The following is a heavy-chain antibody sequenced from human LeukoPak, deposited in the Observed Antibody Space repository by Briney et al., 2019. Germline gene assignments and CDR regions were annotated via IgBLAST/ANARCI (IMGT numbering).Heavy chain of an antibody. Sequence: ASVKVSCKASGYTFTGYYMHWVRQAPGQGLEWMGWINPNSGGTNYAQKFQDRVTMTRDTSISTAYMELSRLRSDDTAVYYCARDLDPDIVVVPAAARSQYFQHWGQGTLVTVSS. CDR1: GYTFTGYY. V-gene: IGHV1-2*02. J-gene: IGHJ1*01. CDR2: INPNSGGT. CDR3: ARDLDPDIVVVPAAARSQYFQH. D-gene: IGHD2-2*01.